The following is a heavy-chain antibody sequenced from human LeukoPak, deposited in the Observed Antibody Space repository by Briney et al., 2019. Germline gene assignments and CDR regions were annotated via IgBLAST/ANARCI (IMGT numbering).Heavy chain of an antibody. CDR2: ISWNSGSI. CDR3: AKARRRNDAFDI. Sequence: GGSLRLSCAASGFTFDDYAMHWVRQAPGKGLEWVSGISWNSGSICYADSVKGRFTISRDNAKNSLYLQMNSLRAEDTALYYCAKARRRNDAFDIWGQGTMVTVSS. CDR1: GFTFDDYA. V-gene: IGHV3-9*01. J-gene: IGHJ3*02.